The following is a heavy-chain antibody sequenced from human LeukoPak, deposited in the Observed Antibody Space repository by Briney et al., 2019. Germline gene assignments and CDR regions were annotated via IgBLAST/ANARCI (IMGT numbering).Heavy chain of an antibody. J-gene: IGHJ4*02. CDR3: ARGRMSTILFDS. CDR1: GYTFTGYY. D-gene: IGHD5-24*01. CDR2: ITPNSGGT. V-gene: IGHV1-2*02. Sequence: VSVKVSCKASGYTFTGYYIHWVRQAPGQGLEWMGWITPNSGGTNYAQKFQGRVTMTRDTSISTAYMELSRLRPNDTAVYYCARGRMSTILFDSWGQGTLVTVSS.